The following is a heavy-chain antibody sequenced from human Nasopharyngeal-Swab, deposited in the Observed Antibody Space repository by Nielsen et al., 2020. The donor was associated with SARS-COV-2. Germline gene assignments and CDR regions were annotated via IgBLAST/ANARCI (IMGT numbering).Heavy chain of an antibody. CDR2: ISSDSGAK. CDR3: LRGDRRDY. Sequence: GGSLRLSCAASGFTFSDHYMNWVRQAPGKGLEWLSSISSDSGAKYHADSVKGRFTISRDNAKNSLYLEMNSLRAEDTAVYYCLRGDRRDYWGPGTLVSVSS. D-gene: IGHD3-22*01. J-gene: IGHJ4*02. V-gene: IGHV3-69-1*01. CDR1: GFTFSDHY.